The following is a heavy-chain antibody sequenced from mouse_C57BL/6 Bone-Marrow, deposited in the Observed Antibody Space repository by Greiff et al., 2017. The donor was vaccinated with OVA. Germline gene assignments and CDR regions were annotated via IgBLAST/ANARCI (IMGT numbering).Heavy chain of an antibody. CDR3: ARPYYGGAMDY. CDR1: EYEFPSHD. Sequence: EVKLMESGGGLVQPGESLKLSCESNEYEFPSHDMSWVRKTPEKRLELVAAINSDGGSTYYPDTMERRFIISRDKTKKTLYLQMSSLRSEDTALYYCARPYYGGAMDYWGQGTSVTVSS. CDR2: INSDGGST. D-gene: IGHD1-2*01. V-gene: IGHV5-2*01. J-gene: IGHJ4*01.